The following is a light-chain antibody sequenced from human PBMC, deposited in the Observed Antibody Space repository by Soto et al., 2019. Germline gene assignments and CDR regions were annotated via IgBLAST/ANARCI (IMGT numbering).Light chain of an antibody. CDR1: SSDVGGYNY. J-gene: IGLJ2*01. Sequence: QSVLTQPASVSGSPGQSITISCTGTSSDVGGYNYVSWYQQHPGQAPKLMIYDVSNRPAGVSNRVSGSKSGNTASLTISGLQAEDEADYYCSSYTSSSTLVVFGGGTKVTVL. CDR2: DVS. CDR3: SSYTSSSTLVV. V-gene: IGLV2-14*01.